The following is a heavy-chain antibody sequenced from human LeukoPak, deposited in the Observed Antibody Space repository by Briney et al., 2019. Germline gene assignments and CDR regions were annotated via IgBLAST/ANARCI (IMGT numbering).Heavy chain of an antibody. CDR2: IKTDGTYT. CDR3: VADLGDYADF. CDR1: GFTFSRYW. V-gene: IGHV3-74*01. Sequence: GGSLRLSCAASGFTFSRYWMHWVRQAPGEGLVWVSRIKTDGTYTSNADSVEGRFTISRDNAKSTLYLHMNSLRVGDTAVYYCVADLGDYADFWGQGTLVTVSS. J-gene: IGHJ4*02.